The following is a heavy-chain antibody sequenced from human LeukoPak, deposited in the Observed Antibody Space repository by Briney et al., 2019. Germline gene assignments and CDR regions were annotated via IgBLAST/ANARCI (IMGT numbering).Heavy chain of an antibody. CDR2: ISAYNGDT. CDR3: ASLYSSSWYYFDY. V-gene: IGHV1-18*01. CDR1: AYNFISYG. D-gene: IGHD6-13*01. Sequence: GASVKVSCKASAYNFISYGISWVRLVPGQGLEWMGWISAYNGDTNYAQRFQGRVTMTTDTSTDTAYMELRSLRSDDTAVYYCASLYSSSWYYFDYWGQGTLVTVSS. J-gene: IGHJ4*02.